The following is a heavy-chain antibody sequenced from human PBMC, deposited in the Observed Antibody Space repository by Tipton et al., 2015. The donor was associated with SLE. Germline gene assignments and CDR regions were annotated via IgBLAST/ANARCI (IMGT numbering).Heavy chain of an antibody. CDR1: GVSISNHY. CDR2: IYYSGST. V-gene: IGHV4-59*11. Sequence: TLSLTCTVSGVSISNHYWSWIRQPPGKGLEWIGYIYYSGSTNYNPSLKSRVTISVDRSKNQFSLKLTSVTAADTAVYYCARVLRLTIAYAMDVWGQGTTVIVSS. D-gene: IGHD3-3*01. J-gene: IGHJ6*02. CDR3: ARVLRLTIAYAMDV.